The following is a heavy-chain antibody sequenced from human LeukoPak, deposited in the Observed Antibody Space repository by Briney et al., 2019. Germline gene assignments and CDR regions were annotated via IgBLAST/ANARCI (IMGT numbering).Heavy chain of an antibody. CDR3: ARDYYFGSGSYDY. J-gene: IGHJ4*02. CDR2: IYYSGST. D-gene: IGHD3-10*01. V-gene: IGHV4-59*01. Sequence: LETLSLTCTVSGGSISSYYWTWIRQPPGKGLEWIGCIYYSGSTNYNPSLKSRVTISIDTSKNQFSLKLSSVTAADTAVYYCARDYYFGSGSYDYWGQGTLVTVSS. CDR1: GGSISSYY.